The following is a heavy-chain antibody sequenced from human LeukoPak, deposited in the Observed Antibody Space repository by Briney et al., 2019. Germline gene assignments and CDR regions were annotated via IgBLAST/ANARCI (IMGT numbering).Heavy chain of an antibody. V-gene: IGHV3-48*03. Sequence: GGSPRLSCAASEFTSSSYEMNWVRQAPGEGLEWVSYISSSGSTIYYADSVKGRFTISRDNAKNSLYLQMNSLRAEDTAVYYCAREGYGSGNYFSYYGMDVWGKGTTVTVSS. D-gene: IGHD3-10*01. CDR2: ISSSGSTI. CDR3: AREGYGSGNYFSYYGMDV. J-gene: IGHJ6*04. CDR1: EFTSSSYE.